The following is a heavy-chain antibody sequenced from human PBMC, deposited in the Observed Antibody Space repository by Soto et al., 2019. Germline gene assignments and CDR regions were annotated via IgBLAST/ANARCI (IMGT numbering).Heavy chain of an antibody. J-gene: IGHJ6*02. CDR3: AKDEIAVPEPYSYRGMEF. CDR2: ISGSGGST. D-gene: IGHD6-19*01. CDR1: GFTFSSYA. Sequence: GGSLRLSCTASGFTFSSYAMSWVRQAPGKGLEWVSAISGSGGSTYYADSVKGRFTISRDNSKNTLYLQMISLRAEDTAVYYCAKDEIAVPEPYSYRGMEFWGPGITGTGFS. V-gene: IGHV3-23*01.